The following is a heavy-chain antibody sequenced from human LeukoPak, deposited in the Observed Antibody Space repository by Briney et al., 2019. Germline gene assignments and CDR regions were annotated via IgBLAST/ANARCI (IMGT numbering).Heavy chain of an antibody. CDR1: GYTFTSYY. CDR2: INPSGGST. V-gene: IGHV1-46*01. D-gene: IGHD5-18*01. Sequence: ASVKVSCKASGYTFTSYYMHWVRQAPGQGLEWVGIINPSGGSTSYAQKYQGRVTMTRDTSTSTVYMKLSSLRSEDTAVYYCAREIGPIQLHLWGSAFDYWGQGTLVTVSS. CDR3: AREIGPIQLHLWGSAFDY. J-gene: IGHJ4*02.